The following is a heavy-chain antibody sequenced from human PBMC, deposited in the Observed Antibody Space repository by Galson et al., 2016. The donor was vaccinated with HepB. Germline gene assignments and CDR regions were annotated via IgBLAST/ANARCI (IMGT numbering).Heavy chain of an antibody. J-gene: IGHJ6*02. CDR2: INAANGDT. CDR1: GYTFTTYA. CDR3: ARGHIVATVDDYYYGLDV. D-gene: IGHD5-12*01. Sequence: SVKVSCKASGYTFTTYAMYWVRQAPGQRLEWMGWINAANGDTKYPQKLQGRGTITWDTSANTAYMELSSLRSEDTAVYYCARGHIVATVDDYYYGLDVWGQWTTVTVSS. V-gene: IGHV1-3*01.